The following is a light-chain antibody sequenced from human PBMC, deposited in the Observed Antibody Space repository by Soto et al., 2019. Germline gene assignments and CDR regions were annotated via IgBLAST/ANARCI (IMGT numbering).Light chain of an antibody. V-gene: IGLV1-47*01. J-gene: IGLJ2*01. Sequence: QSVLTQPPSASGTPGQRVTISCSGSSSNIESNFVYWYQQFPGTAPRLLIYRNNQRPSGVPDRFSGSKSGTSASLAISALRSEDEADYHCTVWDDSLRGRLFGGVTKLTVL. CDR2: RNN. CDR1: SSNIESNF. CDR3: TVWDDSLRGRL.